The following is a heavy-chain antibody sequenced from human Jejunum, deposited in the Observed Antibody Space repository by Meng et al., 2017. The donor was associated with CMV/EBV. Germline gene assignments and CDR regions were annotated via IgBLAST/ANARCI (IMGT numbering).Heavy chain of an antibody. Sequence: SGFTVNTNDMSWVRQAPGKGLEWVSFIYGGVTTSYADSVKGRFTISRDNSRNTLYLQMNSLRAVDTAVYYCASFKQQLAGGTYWYFDLWGRGTLVTVSS. CDR1: GFTVNTND. CDR3: ASFKQQLAGGTYWYFDL. CDR2: IYGGVTT. J-gene: IGHJ2*01. D-gene: IGHD6-13*01. V-gene: IGHV3-66*02.